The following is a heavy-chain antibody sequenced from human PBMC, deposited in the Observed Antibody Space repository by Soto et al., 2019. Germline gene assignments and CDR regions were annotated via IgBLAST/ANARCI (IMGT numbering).Heavy chain of an antibody. V-gene: IGHV3-30-3*01. CDR3: ASRGYFDL. CDR2: ISHDGSNT. CDR1: GFSFSGYT. J-gene: IGHJ2*01. Sequence: QVPLVESGGGVVQPGRSLGLSCAASGFSFSGYTMHWVRQAPGKGLEWVAVISHDGSNTYYADSVKGRFTITRDNSKNTLYLQMNSLRAEDTAVYYCASRGYFDLWGRDTLVIVSS.